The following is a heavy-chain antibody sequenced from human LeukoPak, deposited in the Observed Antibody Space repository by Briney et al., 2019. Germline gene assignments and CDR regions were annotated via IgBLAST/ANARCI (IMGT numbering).Heavy chain of an antibody. CDR1: GYTFSSCG. J-gene: IGHJ4*02. CDR2: ISAYNGNT. CDR3: ARDAYYMTDSSGYYYADY. Sequence: ASVKVSCKASGYTFSSCGISWVRQAPGQGLEWMGWISAYNGNTNYAQKLQGRVTVTTDTSTSIAYMELRSLRSDDTAVYYCARDAYYMTDSSGYYYADYWGQGTLVTVSS. V-gene: IGHV1-18*01. D-gene: IGHD3-22*01.